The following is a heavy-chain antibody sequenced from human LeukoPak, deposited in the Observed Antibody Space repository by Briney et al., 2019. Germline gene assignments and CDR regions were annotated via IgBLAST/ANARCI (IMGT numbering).Heavy chain of an antibody. CDR2: IYYTGST. Sequence: SETLSLTCSVSGGSISSLYWSWIRQTPGKGLEWIGYIYYTGSTNYNPSLKSRVTMFVDMSKNQFSLRLSLVTAADTAVYYCARHRAYSSSSPFDYWGQGTLVTVSS. D-gene: IGHD6-6*01. J-gene: IGHJ4*02. CDR3: ARHRAYSSSSPFDY. CDR1: GGSISSLY. V-gene: IGHV4-59*08.